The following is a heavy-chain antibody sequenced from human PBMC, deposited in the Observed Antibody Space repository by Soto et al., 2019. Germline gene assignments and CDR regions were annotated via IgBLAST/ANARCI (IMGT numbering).Heavy chain of an antibody. V-gene: IGHV4-4*02. D-gene: IGHD2-21*02. CDR1: GGSVSSSNW. CDR2: IYHSGSA. Sequence: QVQLQASGPGLVKPSGTLSLTCAVSGGSVSSSNWWSWVRQSPGKGLEWMGEIYHSGSAHYNPSLKSRAAISLYKSQNQFSLRLTSVTAADTAVYYCARVPGVVVSADDAFDIWGPGTRVIVSS. J-gene: IGHJ3*02. CDR3: ARVPGVVVSADDAFDI.